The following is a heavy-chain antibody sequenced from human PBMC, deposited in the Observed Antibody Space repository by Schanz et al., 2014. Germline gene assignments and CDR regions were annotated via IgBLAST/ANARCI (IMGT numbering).Heavy chain of an antibody. D-gene: IGHD1-26*01. CDR3: ARDGAGRAPDAFDI. Sequence: QVQLVESGGGLVKPGGSLRLSCAASGFIFSDYYMSWIRQAPGKGMECIAYINAGSSHTYFAESVKGRFTISRDNAKNSLYLQMNSLRAEDTAVYYCARDGAGRAPDAFDIWGQGTMVTVSS. V-gene: IGHV3-11*06. CDR2: INAGSSHT. CDR1: GFIFSDYY. J-gene: IGHJ3*02.